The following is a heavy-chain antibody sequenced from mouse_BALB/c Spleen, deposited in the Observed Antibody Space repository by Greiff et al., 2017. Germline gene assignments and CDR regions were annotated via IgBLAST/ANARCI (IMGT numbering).Heavy chain of an antibody. Sequence: EVMLVESGAGLVKPGGSLKLSCAASGFTFSSYAMSWVRQAPEKRLEWVAEISSGGSYTYYPDTVTGRCTISRDNAKNTLYLEMSSLRSEDTAMYYCAREGPVSYAMDYWGQGTSVTVSS. CDR1: GFTFSSYA. CDR3: AREGPVSYAMDY. V-gene: IGHV5-9-4*01. CDR2: ISSGGSYT. J-gene: IGHJ4*01.